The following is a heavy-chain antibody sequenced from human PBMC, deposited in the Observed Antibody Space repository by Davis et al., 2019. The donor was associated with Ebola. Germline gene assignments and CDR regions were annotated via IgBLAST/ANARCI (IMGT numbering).Heavy chain of an antibody. CDR1: GFTFSNYA. CDR3: ARDNDYGMDV. Sequence: PGGSLRLSCAASGFTFSNYAMHWVRQAPGKGLEWVAVISYDGSNKYYADSVKGRFTISRDNSKDTLYLQMNSLRAEDTAVYYCARDNDYGMDVWGQGTTVTVSS. J-gene: IGHJ6*02. CDR2: ISYDGSNK. D-gene: IGHD2-8*01. V-gene: IGHV3-30-3*01.